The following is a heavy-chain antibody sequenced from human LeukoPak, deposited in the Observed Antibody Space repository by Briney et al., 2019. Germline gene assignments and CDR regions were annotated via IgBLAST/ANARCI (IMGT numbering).Heavy chain of an antibody. CDR1: GFTFSSYA. V-gene: IGHV3-23*01. J-gene: IGHJ4*02. CDR3: AKDRVAVPLTDY. CDR2: ISGSGGST. D-gene: IGHD6-19*01. Sequence: GGALRLSCAASGFTFSSYAMSWVRQAPGKGLEWVSAISGSGGSTYYPDSVKGRFTIYRDNSKNTLYLQMNSLRAEDTAVYYCAKDRVAVPLTDYWGQGTLVTVSS.